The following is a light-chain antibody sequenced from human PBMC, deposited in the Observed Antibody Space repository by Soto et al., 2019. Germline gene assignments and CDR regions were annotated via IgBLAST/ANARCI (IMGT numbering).Light chain of an antibody. J-gene: IGLJ3*02. CDR3: SSYTRGSTWV. Sequence: QSALTQPASVSGSPGQSITISCTGTSSDVGAYNYVSWYQQHPGKAPKLMIYEVSNRPSGVSNRFSGSKSGNTASLTISVLQAEDAGDYYCSSYTRGSTWVFGGGTKLTVL. CDR2: EVS. V-gene: IGLV2-14*01. CDR1: SSDVGAYNY.